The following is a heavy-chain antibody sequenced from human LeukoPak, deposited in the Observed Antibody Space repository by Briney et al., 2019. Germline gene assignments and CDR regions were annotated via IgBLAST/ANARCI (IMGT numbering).Heavy chain of an antibody. D-gene: IGHD1-1*01. CDR3: ARALTTLTYEGY. CDR2: ISGSNSYI. Sequence: PGESLRLSCAASGFTFTSYAMSWVRQAPGKGLEWVSSISGSNSYIFYADSVKGRFTVSRDNAKDSLYLQMNSLRAEDTAVYYCARALTTLTYEGYWGQGTLVTVSS. CDR1: GFTFTSYA. V-gene: IGHV3-21*01. J-gene: IGHJ4*02.